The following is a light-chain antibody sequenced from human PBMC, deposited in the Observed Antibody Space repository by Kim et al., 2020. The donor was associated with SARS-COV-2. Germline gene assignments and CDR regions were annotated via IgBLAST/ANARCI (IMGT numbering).Light chain of an antibody. CDR1: NSDVGTYPY. J-gene: IGLJ3*02. CDR3: FSYSSSSTVV. V-gene: IGLV2-14*03. CDR2: DVH. Sequence: QSIPISCTGSNSDVGTYPYVSWYQQHPGKVPKLLIFDVHYRPSGVSTRFSGSKSGNTASLTLSELQPEDEAHYYCFSYSSSSTVVFGGGTKVTVL.